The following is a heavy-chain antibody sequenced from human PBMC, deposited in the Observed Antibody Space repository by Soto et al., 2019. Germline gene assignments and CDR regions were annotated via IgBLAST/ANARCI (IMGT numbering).Heavy chain of an antibody. D-gene: IGHD5-18*01. CDR1: GYTFTSYY. Sequence: QVQLVQSGAEVKKPGASVKVSCKASGYTFTSYYMHWVRQAPGQGLEWMGIINPSGGSTSYAQKFQGRVTMTRATPTSTVYMELSRLRSEDTAVYYCARGGGYSYGDLPIDYWGQGTLVTVSS. J-gene: IGHJ4*02. CDR2: INPSGGST. CDR3: ARGGGYSYGDLPIDY. V-gene: IGHV1-46*01.